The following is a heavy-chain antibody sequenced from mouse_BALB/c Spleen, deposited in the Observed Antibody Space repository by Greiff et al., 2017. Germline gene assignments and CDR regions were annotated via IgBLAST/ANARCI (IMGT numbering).Heavy chain of an antibody. V-gene: IGHV5-4*02. CDR2: ISDGGSYT. Sequence: EVQLMESGGGLVKPGGSLKLSCAASGFTFSDYYMYWVRQTPEKRLEWVATISDGGSYTYYPDSVKGRFTISRDNAKNNLYLQMSSLKSEDTAMYYCARGGYSAWFAYWGQGTLVTVSA. J-gene: IGHJ3*01. CDR1: GFTFSDYY. D-gene: IGHD2-3*01. CDR3: ARGGYSAWFAY.